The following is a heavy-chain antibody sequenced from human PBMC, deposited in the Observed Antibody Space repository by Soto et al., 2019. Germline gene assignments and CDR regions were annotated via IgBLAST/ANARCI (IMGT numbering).Heavy chain of an antibody. CDR1: KFTFNSYT. J-gene: IGHJ4*02. CDR3: ARDGKGAAYTHGPYYFDY. V-gene: IGHV3-21*01. Sequence: PGGSLRLSCAASKFTFNSYTMNWVRQAPGKGLEWVSSISSSSSSIYYADSVKGRFTISRDYAKNSLYLQMHSLRAEDTAVYYCARDGKGAAYTHGPYYFDYWGQGALVTVSS. D-gene: IGHD1-1*01. CDR2: ISSSSSSI.